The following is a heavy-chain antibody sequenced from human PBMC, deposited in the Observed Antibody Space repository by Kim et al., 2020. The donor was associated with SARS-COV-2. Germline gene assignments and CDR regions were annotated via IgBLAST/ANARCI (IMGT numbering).Heavy chain of an antibody. V-gene: IGHV4-59*08. D-gene: IGHD6-6*01. J-gene: IGHJ5*02. Sequence: PAPKGRVTISVDTSKNQFSLKRSSVTAADTAVYYCARHGLGAARTSWFDPWGQGTLVTVSS. CDR3: ARHGLGAARTSWFDP.